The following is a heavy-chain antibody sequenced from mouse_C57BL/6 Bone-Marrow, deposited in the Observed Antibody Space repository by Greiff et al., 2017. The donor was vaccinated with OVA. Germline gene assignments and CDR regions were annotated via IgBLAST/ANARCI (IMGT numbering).Heavy chain of an antibody. V-gene: IGHV7-1*01. Sequence: EVKLMESGGGLVQPGRSLRLSCASSGFTFSDFYMEWVRQAPGKGLEWIAASRNKANDYTTEYSVTVRGRFILSRDTSQSILYLQLNALRAEDTAIYYCARDALTGNEFAYWGQGTLVTVSA. CDR2: SRNKANDYTT. J-gene: IGHJ3*01. CDR3: ARDALTGNEFAY. CDR1: GFTFSDFY. D-gene: IGHD4-1*01.